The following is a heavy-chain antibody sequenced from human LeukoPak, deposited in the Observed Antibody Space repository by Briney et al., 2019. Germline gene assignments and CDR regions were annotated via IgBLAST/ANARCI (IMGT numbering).Heavy chain of an antibody. V-gene: IGHV3-48*03. Sequence: GGSLRLSCAASGFTFSSYEMNWVRQAPGKGLEWVSYISSSGSTKYYADSVKGRFTISRDNAKNSLFLEMNSLRVEDTAVYYCARDRGDGYNYRSPFDSWGQGTLVTVSS. CDR2: ISSSGSTK. D-gene: IGHD5-24*01. CDR1: GFTFSSYE. CDR3: ARDRGDGYNYRSPFDS. J-gene: IGHJ4*02.